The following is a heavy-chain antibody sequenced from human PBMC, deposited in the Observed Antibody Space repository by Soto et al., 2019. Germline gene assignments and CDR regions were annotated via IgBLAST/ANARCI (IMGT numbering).Heavy chain of an antibody. V-gene: IGHV5-10-1*01. CDR1: RCASYG. Sequence: RCASYGGRRILKMNGKGLEWMGRIDPSDSYTNYSPSFQGHVTISADKSISTAYLQWSSLKASDTAMYYCARQGCSSTSCYHYYYYYGMDIWGQATTVTVSS. D-gene: IGHD2-2*01. CDR2: IDPSDSYT. J-gene: IGHJ6*02. CDR3: ARQGCSSTSCYHYYYYYGMDI.